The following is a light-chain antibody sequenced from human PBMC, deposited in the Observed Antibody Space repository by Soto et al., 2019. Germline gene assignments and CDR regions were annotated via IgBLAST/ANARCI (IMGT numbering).Light chain of an antibody. CDR1: QSVSSY. Sequence: EIVLTQSAVTLSLSSGETATLSCRASQSVSSYLAWYQQKPGQAPRLLIYDASNRATGIPDRFSGSGSGTDFTLTISRLEPEDFAIYYCQKRKNWQVTFGQGTRLEIK. CDR3: QKRKNWQVT. V-gene: IGKV3-11*01. J-gene: IGKJ5*01. CDR2: DAS.